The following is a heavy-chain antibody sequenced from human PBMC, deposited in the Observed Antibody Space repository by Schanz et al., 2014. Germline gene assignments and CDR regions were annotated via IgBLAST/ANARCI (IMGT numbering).Heavy chain of an antibody. V-gene: IGHV3-11*01. CDR2: IGNGGVTI. CDR3: ARIGGSDFDY. CDR1: GFPFSDYF. J-gene: IGHJ4*02. Sequence: QVQLVDSGGGLVKPGGSLRLSCTASGFPFSDYFMAWIRQPPGRGLEWVSYIGNGGVTIYYADSVKGRFTISRDNSKTALYLQMNSLRAEDTAVYYCARIGGSDFDYWAQGTLVTVSS. D-gene: IGHD3-10*01.